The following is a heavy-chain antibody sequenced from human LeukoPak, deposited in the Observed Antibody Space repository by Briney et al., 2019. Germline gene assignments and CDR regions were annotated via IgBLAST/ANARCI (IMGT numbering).Heavy chain of an antibody. V-gene: IGHV1-2*02. CDR3: ARDNGSGSYYLNWFDP. Sequence: ASVKVSCKASGYTFTGYYMHWVRQAPGQGLEWMGWINPNSGGTNYAQKFQGRVTMTRDTSISTAYMELSRLRSDDTAVYYCARDNGSGSYYLNWFDPWGQGTLVTVSS. CDR1: GYTFTGYY. D-gene: IGHD3-10*01. CDR2: INPNSGGT. J-gene: IGHJ5*02.